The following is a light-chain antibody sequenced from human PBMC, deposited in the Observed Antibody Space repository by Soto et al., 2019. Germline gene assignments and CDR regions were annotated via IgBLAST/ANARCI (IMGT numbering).Light chain of an antibody. CDR2: GAS. J-gene: IGKJ1*01. V-gene: IGKV3-20*01. Sequence: EIVLTQSPGTLSLSPGEGATLSCRASQSVSSSYLAWYQQRPGQAPRLLIYGASSRATGIPDRFSGSGSETDFTLTISRLEPEDCAVYYCQQYGNSPGTFGQGTKVEIK. CDR3: QQYGNSPGT. CDR1: QSVSSSY.